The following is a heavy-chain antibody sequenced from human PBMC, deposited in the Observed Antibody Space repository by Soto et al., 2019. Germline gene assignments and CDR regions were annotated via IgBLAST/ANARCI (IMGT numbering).Heavy chain of an antibody. CDR2: ISSSGTTT. CDR1: RFPFNNYY. Sequence: QVQLVESGGGLVKPGGSLRLSGAASRFPFNNYYMTWIRQAPGKGLEWISSISSSGTTTAYAASVQDRFTISRDNAKNSLYLQMNSLRDEDTAVYYCATENYYQWDYWGQGALVTVSS. D-gene: IGHD1-26*01. V-gene: IGHV3-11*01. CDR3: ATENYYQWDY. J-gene: IGHJ4*02.